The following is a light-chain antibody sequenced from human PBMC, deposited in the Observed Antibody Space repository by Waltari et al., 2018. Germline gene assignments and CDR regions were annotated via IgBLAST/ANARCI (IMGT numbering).Light chain of an antibody. CDR3: QQYSISPFA. CDR1: QSVLYSSNDKNY. Sequence: DIVMTQSPDSLAVSLGERATINCKSSQSVLYSSNDKNYLAWYQHKPGQPPKLLIYWASTRESGVPDRVSGSGSGTEFTLTISSLQAEDVAVYYCQQYSISPFAFGPGTKVDI. J-gene: IGKJ3*01. V-gene: IGKV4-1*01. CDR2: WAS.